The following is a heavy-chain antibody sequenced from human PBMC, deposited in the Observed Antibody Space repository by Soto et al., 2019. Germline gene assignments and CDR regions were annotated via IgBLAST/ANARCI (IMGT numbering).Heavy chain of an antibody. V-gene: IGHV1-3*01. CDR3: ARDAREYSSSWQNWFDP. CDR1: GYTFTSYA. Sequence: ASVKVSCKASGYTFTSYAMYWVRQAPGQRLEWMGWINAGNSNTKYSQKFQGRVTITRDTSASTAYMELSSLRSEDTAVYYCARDAREYSSSWQNWFDPWGQGTLVTVSS. CDR2: INAGNSNT. J-gene: IGHJ5*02. D-gene: IGHD6-13*01.